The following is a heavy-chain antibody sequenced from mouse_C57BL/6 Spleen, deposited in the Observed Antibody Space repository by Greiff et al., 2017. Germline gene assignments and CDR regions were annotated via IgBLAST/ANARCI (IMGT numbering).Heavy chain of an antibody. CDR1: GYTFTSYW. CDR3: ARKGGNYGYFDV. V-gene: IGHV1-55*01. CDR2: IYPGSGST. D-gene: IGHD2-1*01. J-gene: IGHJ1*03. Sequence: QVQLQQPGAELVKPGASVKMSCKASGYTFTSYWITWVKQRPGQGLEWIGDIYPGSGSTNYNEKFKSKATLTVYTSSSTAYMQLSSLTSEDSAVYYCARKGGNYGYFDVWGTGTTVTVSS.